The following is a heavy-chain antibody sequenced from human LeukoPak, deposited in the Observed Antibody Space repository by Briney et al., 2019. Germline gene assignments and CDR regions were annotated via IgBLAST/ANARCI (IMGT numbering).Heavy chain of an antibody. CDR2: IYSGGST. CDR1: GFTVSSNY. J-gene: IGHJ3*02. CDR3: ARESPTRANAFDI. Sequence: GGSLRLSCAASGFTVSSNYMSWVRQAPGKGLEWVSVIYSGGSTYYADSVKGRFTISRDNSKNTLYPQMNSLRAEDTAVYYCARESPTRANAFDIWGQGTMVTVSS. V-gene: IGHV3-53*01. D-gene: IGHD4-11*01.